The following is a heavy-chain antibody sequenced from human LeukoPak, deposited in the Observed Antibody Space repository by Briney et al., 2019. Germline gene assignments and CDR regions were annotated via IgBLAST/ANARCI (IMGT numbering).Heavy chain of an antibody. CDR1: GGSSSGYY. Sequence: SETLSLTCAVYGGSSSGYYWSWIRQPPGTGLEWIWEINHSGSTHYNPSLKSRVTISVDTSKNQFSLKLSFVTAADTAVYYCARDLNYYDSSGYPPPWGQGTLVTVSS. CDR2: INHSGST. CDR3: ARDLNYYDSSGYPPP. D-gene: IGHD3-22*01. V-gene: IGHV4-34*01. J-gene: IGHJ5*02.